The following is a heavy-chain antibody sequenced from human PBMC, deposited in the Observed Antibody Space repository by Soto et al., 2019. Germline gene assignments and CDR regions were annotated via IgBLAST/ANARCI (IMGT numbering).Heavy chain of an antibody. D-gene: IGHD3-22*01. CDR2: IYYSGST. CDR1: GDSISSYY. J-gene: IGHJ4*02. CDR3: AREFYYDSSGIGFDS. Sequence: SETLSLTCTVSGDSISSYYWSWIRQPPGKGLEWIGYIYYSGSTNYNPSLKSRVTISVDTSKNQFSLKLSSVAAADTAIYYCAREFYYDSSGIGFDSWGQGTLVTVSS. V-gene: IGHV4-59*01.